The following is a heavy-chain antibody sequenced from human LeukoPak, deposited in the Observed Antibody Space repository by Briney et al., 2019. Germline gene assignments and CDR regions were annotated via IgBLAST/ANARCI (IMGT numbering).Heavy chain of an antibody. CDR2: MNSDGSST. J-gene: IGHJ2*01. Sequence: PGGSLRLSCVVSGFTLSSYWMHWVRQAPGKGLVWVSRMNSDGSSTTYADSAKGRFTISRDNAKNTLYLQMNSLRAEDTAVYFCAREDPRTGYWFFDLWGRGTLVTVSS. CDR1: GFTLSSYW. CDR3: AREDPRTGYWFFDL. V-gene: IGHV3-74*01.